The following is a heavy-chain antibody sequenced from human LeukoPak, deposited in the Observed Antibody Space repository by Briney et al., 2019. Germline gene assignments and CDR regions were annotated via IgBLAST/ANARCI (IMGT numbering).Heavy chain of an antibody. CDR3: ARLPAAINGYFDP. Sequence: GGSLRLSCAASRITFSSYAMSLVRQAPGKGLEWVSAISGGGAGTYYADSVKGRFTISRDSSKNTLYLQMYSLRAEDTAVYYCARLPAAINGYFDPWSQGTLVTVSS. J-gene: IGHJ5*02. CDR2: ISGGGAGT. V-gene: IGHV3-23*01. D-gene: IGHD2-2*01. CDR1: RITFSSYA.